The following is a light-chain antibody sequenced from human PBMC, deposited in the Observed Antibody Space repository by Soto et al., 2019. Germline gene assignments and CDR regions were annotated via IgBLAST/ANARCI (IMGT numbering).Light chain of an antibody. Sequence: QLVLTQPPSATGTPGQTVTVSCSGRGSGIGGDTVSWYQQLPGTAPRLLIHSNDRRPSGVPDRFSGSKSGASASLAISGLQSEDEAVYYGATWDDSLAGQVFGGGTKLTVL. CDR3: ATWDDSLAGQV. V-gene: IGLV1-44*01. J-gene: IGLJ3*02. CDR1: GSGIGGDT. CDR2: SND.